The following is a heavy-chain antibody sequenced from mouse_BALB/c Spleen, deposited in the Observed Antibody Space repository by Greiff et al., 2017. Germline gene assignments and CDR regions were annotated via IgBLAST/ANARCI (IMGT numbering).Heavy chain of an antibody. J-gene: IGHJ2*01. V-gene: IGHV5-4*02. D-gene: IGHD2-3*01. Sequence: EVHLVESGGGLVKPGGSLKLSCAASGFTFSDYYMYWVRQTPEKRLEWVATISDGGSYTYYPDSVKGRFTISRDNAKNNLYLQMSSLKSEDTAMYYCARADGYYVDYWGQGTTLTVSS. CDR2: ISDGGSYT. CDR1: GFTFSDYY. CDR3: ARADGYYVDY.